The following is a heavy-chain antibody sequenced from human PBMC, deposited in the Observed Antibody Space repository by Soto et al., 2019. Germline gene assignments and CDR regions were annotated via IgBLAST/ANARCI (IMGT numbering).Heavy chain of an antibody. CDR1: GFTFSSYA. CDR2: ISYDGSNK. J-gene: IGHJ4*02. Sequence: QVQLVESGGGVVQPGRSLRLSCAASGFTFSSYAMHRVRQAPGKGLEWVAVISYDGSNKYYADSVKGRFTISRDNSKNPLYLQMNSLRAEDTAVYYCASLDVDYWGQGTLVTVSS. V-gene: IGHV3-30-3*01. CDR3: ASLDVDY. D-gene: IGHD3-3*01.